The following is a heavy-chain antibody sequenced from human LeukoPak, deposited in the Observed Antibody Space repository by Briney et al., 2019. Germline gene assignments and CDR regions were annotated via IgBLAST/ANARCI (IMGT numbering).Heavy chain of an antibody. V-gene: IGHV5-51*01. CDR2: IYPGDSDT. CDR3: ASSAASFWYFVL. D-gene: IGHD2-2*01. J-gene: IGHJ2*01. CDR1: GYRFPSYW. Sequence: GESLKISCKGAGYRFPSYWIGWVRQMPGKGLEWMGIIYPGDSDTRYSPSFQGQVTISADKSISTAYLQWSSLKASDTAMYYCASSAASFWYFVLWGRGTLVTVSS.